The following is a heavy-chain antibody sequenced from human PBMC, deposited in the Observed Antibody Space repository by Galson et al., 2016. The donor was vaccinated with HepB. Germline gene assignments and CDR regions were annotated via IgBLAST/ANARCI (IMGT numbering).Heavy chain of an antibody. V-gene: IGHV1-8*01. CDR3: ARDWHGYMSFDY. Sequence: SVKVSCKASGYSFTTYDINWVRQAPGQGLEWLGWMNPNSGNTGYAQKFRGRVTMTRNISISTAYMEVISLRSEDTAVYYCARDWHGYMSFDYWGQGTLVTVSS. D-gene: IGHD5-18*01. J-gene: IGHJ4*02. CDR1: GYSFTTYD. CDR2: MNPNSGNT.